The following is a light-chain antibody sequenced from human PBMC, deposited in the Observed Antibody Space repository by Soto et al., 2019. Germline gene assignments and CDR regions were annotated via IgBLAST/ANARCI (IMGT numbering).Light chain of an antibody. Sequence: QSALTQPPSASGSPGQSVTISCSGTSSDVGVYNYVSWYQQHPGKAPKLMIYEVSKRPSGVPDRFSGSKSGNTASLTVSGPQDEDEADYYCSSYGGSNTLIFGGGTKLTVL. CDR2: EVS. CDR3: SSYGGSNTLI. V-gene: IGLV2-8*01. CDR1: SSDVGVYNY. J-gene: IGLJ2*01.